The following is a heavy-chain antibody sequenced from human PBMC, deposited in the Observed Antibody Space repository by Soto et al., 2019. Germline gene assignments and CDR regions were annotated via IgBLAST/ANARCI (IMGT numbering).Heavy chain of an antibody. CDR2: IIPIFGTA. V-gene: IGHV1-69*13. D-gene: IGHD3-10*01. CDR1: GGTFSSYA. CDR3: ARDGPSYGSEQAGYYYYGMDV. J-gene: IGHJ6*02. Sequence: GASVKVSCKASGGTFSSYAISWVRQAPGQGLEWMGGIIPIFGTANYAQKFQGRVTITADESTSTAYMELSSLRSEDTAVYYCARDGPSYGSEQAGYYYYGMDVWGQGTTGTVPS.